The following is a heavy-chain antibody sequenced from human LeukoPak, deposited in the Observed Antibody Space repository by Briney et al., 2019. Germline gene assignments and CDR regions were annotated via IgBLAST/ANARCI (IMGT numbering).Heavy chain of an antibody. J-gene: IGHJ4*02. CDR2: ISGSGGST. D-gene: IGHD1-26*01. CDR1: GFTFSFYD. V-gene: IGHV3-23*01. Sequence: PGGSLRLSCAASGFTFSFYDMSWVRQVPGKGLEWVSTISGSGGSTNYPDSVRGRFTISRDNYKNTLYLQMNSLRAEDTAVYFCAKDRRQGGRLHYFDYWGQGALVTVSS. CDR3: AKDRRQGGRLHYFDY.